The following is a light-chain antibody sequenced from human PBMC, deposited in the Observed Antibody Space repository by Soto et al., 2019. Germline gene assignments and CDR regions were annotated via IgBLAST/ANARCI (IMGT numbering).Light chain of an antibody. CDR1: SSNIGAGYD. CDR2: GNS. V-gene: IGLV1-40*01. J-gene: IGLJ1*01. CDR3: QSYDSSLSVHYV. Sequence: QSVLTQPPSVSGAPGQRVTISCTGSSSNIGAGYDVHWYQQLPGTAPKLLIYGNSNRPSGVPDRFSGSKSGTSASLAITGLQAEDDADYYCQSYDSSLSVHYVFGTGTKVTVL.